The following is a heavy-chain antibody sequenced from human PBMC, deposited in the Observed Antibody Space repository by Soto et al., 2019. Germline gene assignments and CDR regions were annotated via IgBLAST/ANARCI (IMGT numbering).Heavy chain of an antibody. CDR2: ITGSGVTT. J-gene: IGHJ4*02. CDR1: GFTFSNFA. D-gene: IGHD1-1*01. Sequence: EVQLLDSGGGLVQPGGSLRLSCAASGFTFSNFAMSWVRQAPGKGLEWVSTITGSGVTTYYADSVKGRYTIYRDNSTSTLHLQMNSLRAEDTALFYCAKDNDRFYFDYWGQGTLVTVSS. CDR3: AKDNDRFYFDY. V-gene: IGHV3-23*01.